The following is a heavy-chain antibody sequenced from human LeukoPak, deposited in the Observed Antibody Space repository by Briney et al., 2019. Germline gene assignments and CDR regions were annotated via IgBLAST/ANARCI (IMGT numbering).Heavy chain of an antibody. CDR1: EFTFRTYS. CDR2: ISSGGKYI. CDR3: ARDNTPVVVEEGVAFDI. Sequence: GGSLRLSCAASEFTFRTYSMNWVRQAPGKGLEWVSSISSGGKYIYYADSVKGRFTISRDNAKNSLYLQMNSPRAEDTAVYYCARDNTPVVVEEGVAFDIWGQGTMVTVSS. J-gene: IGHJ3*02. D-gene: IGHD2-21*01. V-gene: IGHV3-21*01.